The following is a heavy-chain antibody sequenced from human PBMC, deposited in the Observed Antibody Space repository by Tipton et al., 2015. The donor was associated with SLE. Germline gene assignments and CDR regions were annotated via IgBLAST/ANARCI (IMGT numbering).Heavy chain of an antibody. V-gene: IGHV1-18*04. CDR1: GYTFTSYG. J-gene: IGHJ6*03. D-gene: IGHD5-12*01. CDR3: ARDRHIERCTDRSSFYYFYFKYV. CDR2: INTYNGHT. Sequence: QSGAEVKKPGESLRISCKGSGYTFTSYGISWVRQAPGQGLEWMGWINTYNGHTNYAQKFQDRVTMTSDTSTSTANMELRSLRSADTAVYYCARDRHIERCTDRSSFYYFYFKYVWGKGTAVTVSS.